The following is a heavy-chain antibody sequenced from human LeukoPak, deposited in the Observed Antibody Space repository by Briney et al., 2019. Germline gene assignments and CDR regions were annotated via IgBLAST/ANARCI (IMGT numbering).Heavy chain of an antibody. CDR1: GGTFSSYA. V-gene: IGHV1-69*04. CDR2: IIPILGIA. J-gene: IGHJ6*02. CDR3: ASVPTAAAGIYYYYGMDV. D-gene: IGHD6-13*01. Sequence: SVKVSCKASGGTFSSYAISWVRQAPGQGLEWMGRIIPILGIANYAQKFQGRVTITADKSTSTAYMELSSLRSEDTAVYYCASVPTAAAGIYYYYGMDVWGQGTTVTVSS.